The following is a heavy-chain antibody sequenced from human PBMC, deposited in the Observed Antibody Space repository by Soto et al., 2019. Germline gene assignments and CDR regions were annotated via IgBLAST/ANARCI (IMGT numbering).Heavy chain of an antibody. J-gene: IGHJ4*02. CDR3: AGGGVDYYDSSGYYFSPYYFDY. CDR1: GGSISSGGYS. D-gene: IGHD3-22*01. V-gene: IGHV4-30-2*01. CDR2: IYHSGST. Sequence: QLQLQESGSGLVKPSQTLSLTCAVSGGSISSGGYSWSWIRQPPGKGLEWIGYIYHSGSTYYNPSLKSRVTISVDRSKNQFSLKLSSVTAADTAVYYCAGGGVDYYDSSGYYFSPYYFDYWGQGTLVTVSS.